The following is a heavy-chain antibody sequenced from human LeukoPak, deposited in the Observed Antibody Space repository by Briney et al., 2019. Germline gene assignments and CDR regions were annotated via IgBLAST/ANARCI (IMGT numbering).Heavy chain of an antibody. Sequence: PGGSLRLSYAASGFTFSSYTMNWVRQAPGKGLEWVSSITSSSSYIYYADSAKGRFTISRDNAKNSLFLQMNSLRAEDTAVYYCARVLSGTLTFDHWGQGTLVAVSS. J-gene: IGHJ4*02. D-gene: IGHD3-9*01. V-gene: IGHV3-21*01. CDR1: GFTFSSYT. CDR2: ITSSSSYI. CDR3: ARVLSGTLTFDH.